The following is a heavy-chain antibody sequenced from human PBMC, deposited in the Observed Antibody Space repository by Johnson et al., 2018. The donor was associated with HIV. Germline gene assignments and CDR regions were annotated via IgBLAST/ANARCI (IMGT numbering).Heavy chain of an antibody. Sequence: QVQLVESGGGVVQPGRSLRLSCAASGFTFSSYGMHWVRQAPGKGLEWVAVISHDGSNKYYADSVKGRFTISRDNSKNTLYLQMNSLRAEDTAVYYCARDVRSGWHQGRDAFDICGQGTMVTVSS. J-gene: IGHJ3*02. CDR2: ISHDGSNK. V-gene: IGHV3-30*03. CDR3: ARDVRSGWHQGRDAFDI. D-gene: IGHD6-19*01. CDR1: GFTFSSYG.